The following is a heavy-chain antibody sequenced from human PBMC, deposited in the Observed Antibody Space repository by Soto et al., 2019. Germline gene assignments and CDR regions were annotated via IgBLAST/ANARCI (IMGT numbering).Heavy chain of an antibody. CDR1: GFTFSSYA. D-gene: IGHD2-2*01. J-gene: IGHJ3*02. CDR3: AKYSAFDQVLYYAVDI. CDR2: ISGSCGST. V-gene: IGHV3-23*01. Sequence: EVQLLESWGGLVQPGGSLRLSCAASGFTFSSYAMSWVRQAPGKGLEWVSAISGSCGSTYYADSVKGRFTIYRDNSKNTLYLQMNSLRAEDTAVYYCAKYSAFDQVLYYAVDIWGHVTMVAVAS.